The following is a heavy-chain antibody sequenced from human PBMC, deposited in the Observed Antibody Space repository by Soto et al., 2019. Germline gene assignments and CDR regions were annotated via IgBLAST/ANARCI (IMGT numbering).Heavy chain of an antibody. CDR1: GGAFGSYA. CDR3: TRPRGYSTGYWGEDF. D-gene: IGHD2-8*02. CDR2: IIPMSHTT. Sequence: QVQLVQSGAEVKKPGSSVKVSCKASGGAFGSYAINWVRQAPGQGLEWMGGIIPMSHTTNYAQPFQGRCTITADESTSAVSLGLSSLRSEDAAMYYCTRPRGYSTGYWGEDFWGQGSLVTVSS. J-gene: IGHJ4*02. V-gene: IGHV1-69*01.